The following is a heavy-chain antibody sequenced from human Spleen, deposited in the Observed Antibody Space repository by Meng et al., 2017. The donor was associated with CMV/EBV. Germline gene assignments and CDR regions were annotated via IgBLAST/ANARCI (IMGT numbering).Heavy chain of an antibody. J-gene: IGHJ6*02. CDR3: ASQQLGGQRYYYYYYGMDV. V-gene: IGHV3-74*01. CDR2: INSDGSST. D-gene: IGHD6-13*01. CDR1: GFTFSSYW. Sequence: GESLRLSCAASGFTFSSYWMHWVRQAPGKGLVWVSRINSDGSSTSYADSVKGRFTISRDNAKNTLHLQMNSLRAEDTAVYYCASQQLGGQRYYYYYYGMDVWGQGTTVTVSS.